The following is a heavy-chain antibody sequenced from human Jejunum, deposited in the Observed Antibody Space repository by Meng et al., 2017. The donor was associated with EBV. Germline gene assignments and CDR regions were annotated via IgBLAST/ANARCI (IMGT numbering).Heavy chain of an antibody. CDR3: VRGPPPDT. J-gene: IGHJ5*02. V-gene: IGHV3-74*01. CDR1: GFTLSSYG. Sequence: EWVESGVGVVHARDSRSTTCSASGFTLSSYGMDWVRQAPGKGLVWVSRINSYGIKTNYAESVKGRFTISRDIAKNTLYLQLNSLRADDTAVYYCVRGPPPDTWGQGTLVTVSS. CDR2: INSYGIKT.